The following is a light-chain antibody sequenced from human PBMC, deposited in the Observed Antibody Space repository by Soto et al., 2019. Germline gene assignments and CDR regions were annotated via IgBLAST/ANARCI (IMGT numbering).Light chain of an antibody. CDR2: DAS. J-gene: IGKJ5*01. CDR3: QQRSNWPIT. CDR1: QSISSN. Sequence: EIVLTQSPGTLSLSPGERATLSCRASQSISSNLAWYQQKPGKAPRLLIYDASNRDTGIPVRFSGSGSGTDFTLTISSLEPEDFAVYYCQQRSNWPITFGQGTRLEIK. V-gene: IGKV3-11*01.